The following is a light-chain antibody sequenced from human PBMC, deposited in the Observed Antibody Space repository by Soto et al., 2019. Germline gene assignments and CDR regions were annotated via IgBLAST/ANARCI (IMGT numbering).Light chain of an antibody. CDR2: DTY. CDR1: QSVSDY. Sequence: EIVLTQSPASLSLSPGEGATLSCRASQSVSDYLAWYQQKPGQAPRLLIYDTYKRVTGIPSRFSGSGSGTDFTLTISSLEPEDFALYFCQHRSNRVPSTFGPGTRLEIK. J-gene: IGKJ5*01. V-gene: IGKV3-11*01. CDR3: QHRSNRVPST.